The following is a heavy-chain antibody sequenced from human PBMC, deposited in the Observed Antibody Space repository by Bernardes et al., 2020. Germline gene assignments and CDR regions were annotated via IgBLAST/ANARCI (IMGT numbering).Heavy chain of an antibody. V-gene: IGHV3-53*01. Sequence: GGSLRPSCVASGLAVSTNYMNWVRQAPGKGLEWVSVIYSGGSTNYADSVKGRFTISRDNSKNTLYLQMNSLRADDTAVYYCARDRGYGDHYFDYWGQGTLVTVAS. CDR2: IYSGGST. CDR3: ARDRGYGDHYFDY. CDR1: GLAVSTNY. D-gene: IGHD4-17*01. J-gene: IGHJ4*02.